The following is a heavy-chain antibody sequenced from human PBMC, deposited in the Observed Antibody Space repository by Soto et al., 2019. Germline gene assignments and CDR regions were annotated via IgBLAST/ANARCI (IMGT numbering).Heavy chain of an antibody. CDR1: GYTFTSYG. D-gene: IGHD3-10*01. CDR2: ISAYNGNT. V-gene: IGHV1-18*01. J-gene: IGHJ6*02. Sequence: GASVKVSCKASGYTFTSYGISWVRQAPGQGLEWMGWISAYNGNTNYAQKLQGRVTMTTDTSTSTAFMELRSLRFDDTAVYYCARVDVVRGVTSYYYYGMDVWGQGTTVTVSS. CDR3: ARVDVVRGVTSYYYYGMDV.